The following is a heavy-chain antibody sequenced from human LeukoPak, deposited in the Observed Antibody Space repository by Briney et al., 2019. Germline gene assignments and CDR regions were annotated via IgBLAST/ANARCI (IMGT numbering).Heavy chain of an antibody. Sequence: GGSLRLPCAASGFTFSSYWMSWVRQAPGKGLEWVANIKQDGSEKYYVDSVKGRFTISRDNAKNSLYLQMNSLRAEDTAVYYCARAGGYSSSWYYYYYYMDVWGKGTTVTVSS. J-gene: IGHJ6*03. CDR2: IKQDGSEK. D-gene: IGHD6-13*01. V-gene: IGHV3-7*01. CDR3: ARAGGYSSSWYYYYYYMDV. CDR1: GFTFSSYW.